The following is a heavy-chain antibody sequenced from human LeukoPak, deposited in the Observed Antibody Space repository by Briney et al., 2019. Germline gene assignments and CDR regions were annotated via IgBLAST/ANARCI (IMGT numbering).Heavy chain of an antibody. D-gene: IGHD2-8*01. J-gene: IGHJ4*02. CDR1: GYTFTTYG. CDR2: ISTYNGNT. CDR3: GREYCSDGVCYSPDY. Sequence: GASVKVSCKASGYTFTTYGISWVRHAPRQGLEWMGWISTYNGNTNYAQKLQGRVTMTTDTSTSTAYMELRSLRSDDTAVYYCGREYCSDGVCYSPDYWGQGTLVTVSS. V-gene: IGHV1-18*01.